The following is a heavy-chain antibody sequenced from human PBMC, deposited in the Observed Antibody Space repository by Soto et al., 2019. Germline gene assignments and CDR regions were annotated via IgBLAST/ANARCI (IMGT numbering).Heavy chain of an antibody. CDR2: IYYSGST. D-gene: IGHD2-15*01. CDR3: ARDVVVAAHNWFDP. CDR1: GGSISSGGYY. J-gene: IGHJ5*02. V-gene: IGHV4-31*03. Sequence: ASETLSLTCTVSGGSISSGGYYWSWIRQHPGKGLEWIGYIYYSGSTYYNPSLKSRVTISVDTSKNQFSLKLSSVTAADTAVYYCARDVVVAAHNWFDPWGQGTLVTVSS.